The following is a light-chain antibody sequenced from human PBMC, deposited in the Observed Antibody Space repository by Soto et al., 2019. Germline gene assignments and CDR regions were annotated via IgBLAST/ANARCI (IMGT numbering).Light chain of an antibody. V-gene: IGLV2-23*01. Sequence: QSVLTQPPSASGSLGQSVTFSCTGTSSDVGNYNLVSWYQQHPGKAPKLMIYEGSKRPSGVSNRFSGSKSGNTASLTISGLQAEDEADYYCCSYAGSSLYVFGTGTKVTVL. CDR1: SSDVGNYNL. J-gene: IGLJ1*01. CDR3: CSYAGSSLYV. CDR2: EGS.